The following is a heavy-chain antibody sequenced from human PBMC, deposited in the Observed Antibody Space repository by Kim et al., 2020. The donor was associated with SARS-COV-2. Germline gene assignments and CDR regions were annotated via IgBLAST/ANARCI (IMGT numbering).Heavy chain of an antibody. CDR1: GFTFSTFV. V-gene: IGHV3-33*01. CDR2: IWYDGSHT. Sequence: GGSLRLSCAASGFTFSTFVMHWVRQAPGKGLESVALIWYDGSHTYHADSVKGRFTISRDNSKNTLYLQLNSLRAEDTAVYYCARDLTGSIDYWGQGTVVTVSS. J-gene: IGHJ4*02. CDR3: ARDLTGSIDY. D-gene: IGHD1-1*01.